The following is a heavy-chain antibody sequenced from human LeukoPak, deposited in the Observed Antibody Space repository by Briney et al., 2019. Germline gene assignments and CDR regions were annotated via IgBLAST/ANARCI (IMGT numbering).Heavy chain of an antibody. V-gene: IGHV3-30*04. J-gene: IGHJ2*01. CDR1: GFTFTSHA. CDR2: IASDGRDK. CDR3: AKDLGAYYGSGSHGYFDL. Sequence: GRPLRLSCAASGFTFTSHAMHWVRQAPGKGLEWATVIASDGRDKHYADSVKGRFTISRDNAKNSLYLQMNSLRAEDTALYYCAKDLGAYYGSGSHGYFDLWGRGTLVTVSS. D-gene: IGHD3-10*01.